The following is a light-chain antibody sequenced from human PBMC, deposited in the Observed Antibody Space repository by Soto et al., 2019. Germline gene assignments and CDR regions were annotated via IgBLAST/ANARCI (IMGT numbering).Light chain of an antibody. V-gene: IGKV3-20*01. Sequence: EIVLTQSPGTLSLSPGERATLSCGARQSVSSSYLAWYQQKPGQAPRLLIYGASSRATGIPDRFSGSGSGTDFTLTISRLEPEDFAVYYCQQYGSSLYTFGQGTKLEIK. J-gene: IGKJ2*01. CDR2: GAS. CDR1: QSVSSSY. CDR3: QQYGSSLYT.